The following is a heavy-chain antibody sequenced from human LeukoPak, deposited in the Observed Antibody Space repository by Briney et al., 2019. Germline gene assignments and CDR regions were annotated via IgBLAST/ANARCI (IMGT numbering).Heavy chain of an antibody. CDR2: IIPIFGTA. CDR1: GGTFSNYA. CDR3: ARSRGYSYGNDY. J-gene: IGHJ4*02. V-gene: IGHV1-69*05. D-gene: IGHD5-18*01. Sequence: SVKVSCKASGGTFSNYAISWVRQAPGQGLEWMGGIIPIFGTANYAQKFQGRVTITRDTSASTAYMELSSLRSEDTAVYYCARSRGYSYGNDYWGQGTLVTVSS.